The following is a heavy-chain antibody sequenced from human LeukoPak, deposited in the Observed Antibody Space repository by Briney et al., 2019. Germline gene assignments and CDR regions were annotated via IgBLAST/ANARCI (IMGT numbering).Heavy chain of an antibody. J-gene: IGHJ5*02. Sequence: PSETLSLTCSVSGGSLNNYYWTWIRQPPGKGLEWVGYIYYSGTTNYNPSLKSRVTILVDTSTNQFSLKLSSVTAADTAVYYCARGTPEGWFDPWGQGTLVTVSS. CDR1: GGSLNNYY. V-gene: IGHV4-59*01. CDR3: ARGTPEGWFDP. CDR2: IYYSGTT.